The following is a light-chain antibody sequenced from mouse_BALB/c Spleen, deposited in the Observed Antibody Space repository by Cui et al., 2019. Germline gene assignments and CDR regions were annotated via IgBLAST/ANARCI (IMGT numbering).Light chain of an antibody. CDR2: LTS. CDR3: QHWSSNPPT. CDR1: SSVSY. V-gene: IGKV4-68*01. Sequence: QIVLTQSLALMSASPGEKVTMTFSARSSVSYMYWYQQKPRSSPKPWIYLTSNLASGVSARFSGGGSGTSYSLTISSMEAEDAATYYCQHWSSNPPTFGAGTKLELK. J-gene: IGKJ5*01.